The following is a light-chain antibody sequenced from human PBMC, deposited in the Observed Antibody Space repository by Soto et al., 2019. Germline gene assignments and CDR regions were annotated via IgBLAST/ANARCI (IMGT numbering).Light chain of an antibody. CDR1: QTISSH. V-gene: IGKV1-39*01. CDR3: QQSYSAPGT. J-gene: IGKJ2*01. Sequence: DIQMTQSPSSLSASVGDRVTITCRASQTISSHLNWYQQKPGKAPNLLIFAASRLQSGVQSRFSRSRSGIDFHLTLSSLRTEDCATYYRQQSYSAPGTFGQGTELEIK. CDR2: AAS.